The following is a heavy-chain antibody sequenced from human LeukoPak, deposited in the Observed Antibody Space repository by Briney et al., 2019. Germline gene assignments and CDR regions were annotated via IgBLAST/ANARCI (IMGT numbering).Heavy chain of an antibody. V-gene: IGHV1-3*01. CDR2: INAGNGKT. D-gene: IGHD1-1*01. CDR3: ARGPPTAQYFQH. CDR1: GYTFTTYI. J-gene: IGHJ1*01. Sequence: ASVKVSCKASGYTFTTYIMHWVRQAPGQSLEWMGWINAGNGKTKYSQKFQGRVTITRDTSASTAYMELSSLRSEDTAVYYCARGPPTAQYFQHWGQGTLVTVSS.